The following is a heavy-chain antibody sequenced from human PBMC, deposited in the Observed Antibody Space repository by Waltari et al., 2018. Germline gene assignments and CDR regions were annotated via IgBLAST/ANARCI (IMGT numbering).Heavy chain of an antibody. Sequence: QVQLQESGPGLVKPSETLSLTCAVSGYSISSGYYWGWIRQPPGKGLEWIGSIYHSGSTYYNPSLKSRVTISGDTSKNQFSLKLSSVTAADTAVYYCARAISGNEAFDIWGQGTMVTVSS. V-gene: IGHV4-38-2*01. J-gene: IGHJ3*02. CDR1: GYSISSGYY. CDR2: IYHSGST. D-gene: IGHD1-26*01. CDR3: ARAISGNEAFDI.